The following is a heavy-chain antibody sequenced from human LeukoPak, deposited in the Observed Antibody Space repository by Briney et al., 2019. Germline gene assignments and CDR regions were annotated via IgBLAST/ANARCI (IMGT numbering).Heavy chain of an antibody. Sequence: GGSLRLSCAASGFTFSSYWMSWVRQAPGKGLEWVANIKQDGSEKYYVDSVKGRFTISRDNAKNSLYLQMNSLRAEDTAVYYCARDSYGSGSPHYYYYYGMDVWGKGTTVTVPS. J-gene: IGHJ6*04. CDR3: ARDSYGSGSPHYYYYYGMDV. CDR2: IKQDGSEK. V-gene: IGHV3-7*03. D-gene: IGHD3-10*01. CDR1: GFTFSSYW.